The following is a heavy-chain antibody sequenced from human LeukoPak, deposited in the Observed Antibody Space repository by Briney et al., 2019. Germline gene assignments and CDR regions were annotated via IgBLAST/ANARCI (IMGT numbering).Heavy chain of an antibody. CDR3: AKILLDHMSSPFDY. CDR2: VSDSGGRT. V-gene: IGHV3-23*01. D-gene: IGHD3-3*01. J-gene: IGHJ4*02. Sequence: GGSLRLSCAASGFTFSTYAMAWVRLAPGKGLEWVSTVSDSGGRTYYADSVKGRFTISRDNSRNTLFLQMNSLRAEDTAVYYCAKILLDHMSSPFDYWGQGTLVTVSS. CDR1: GFTFSTYA.